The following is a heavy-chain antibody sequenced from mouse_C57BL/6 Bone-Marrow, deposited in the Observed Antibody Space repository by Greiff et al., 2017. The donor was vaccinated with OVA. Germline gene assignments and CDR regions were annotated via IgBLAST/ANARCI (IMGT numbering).Heavy chain of an antibody. V-gene: IGHV1-26*01. D-gene: IGHD4-1*01. CDR1: GYTFTDYY. Sequence: VQLQQSGPELVKPGASVKISCKASGYTFTDYYMNWVKQSHGKSLEWIGDINPNNGGTSYNQKFKGKATLTVDKSSSTAYMELRSLTSEDSAVYYCASEASNWDVGYFDVWGTGTTVTVSS. CDR2: INPNNGGT. CDR3: ASEASNWDVGYFDV. J-gene: IGHJ1*03.